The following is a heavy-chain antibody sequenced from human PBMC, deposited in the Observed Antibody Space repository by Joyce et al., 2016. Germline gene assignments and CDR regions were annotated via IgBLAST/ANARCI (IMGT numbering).Heavy chain of an antibody. V-gene: IGHV3-30*03. CDR3: TRSSRTGYTAGWPDFDY. D-gene: IGHD2-2*02. Sequence: QVPLLESGGGVAQPGRSLRLSCAASEVAFSSHAMHWVRQAPGKGLEWVAVMSYDGSHQYYADSVRGRFTISRDNSQNTLYLQMNSLRVEDTAVYYCTRSSRTGYTAGWPDFDYWGQGTLVTVSS. J-gene: IGHJ4*02. CDR2: MSYDGSHQ. CDR1: EVAFSSHA.